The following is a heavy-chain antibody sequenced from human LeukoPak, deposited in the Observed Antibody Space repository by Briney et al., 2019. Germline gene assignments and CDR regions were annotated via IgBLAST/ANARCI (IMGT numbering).Heavy chain of an antibody. Sequence: PSETLSLTCTVSGGSISNYYWNWIRQPPGKGLEWVANIKQDGSEKYYVDSVKGRFTISRDNAKNSLYLQMNSLRAEDTAVYYCARVEASGYDYGAFDYWGQGTLVTVSS. V-gene: IGHV3-7*01. D-gene: IGHD5-12*01. CDR3: ARVEASGYDYGAFDY. J-gene: IGHJ4*02. CDR1: GGSISNYY. CDR2: IKQDGSEK.